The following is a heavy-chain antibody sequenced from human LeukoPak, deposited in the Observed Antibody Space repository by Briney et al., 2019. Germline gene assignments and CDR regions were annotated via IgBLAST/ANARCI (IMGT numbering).Heavy chain of an antibody. V-gene: IGHV4-39*01. D-gene: IGHD2-2*01. CDR3: ARHSNGGCTSTRCHIDY. CDR2: IYYSGST. J-gene: IGHJ4*02. Sequence: SETLSLTCTVSGDSISSSSYYWGWIRQPPGKGLEWIGTIYYSGSTYYNPSLKSRVTMSVDTSKNQFSLKLSSVTAADTAVYYCARHSNGGCTSTRCHIDYWGQGTLVTVSS. CDR1: GDSISSSSYY.